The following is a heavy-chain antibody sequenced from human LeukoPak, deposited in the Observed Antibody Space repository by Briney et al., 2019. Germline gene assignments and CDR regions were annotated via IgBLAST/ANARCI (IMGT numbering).Heavy chain of an antibody. Sequence: PGGSLRLSCAASGFTFNTYAMNWVRQAPGKGLEWVSAISGSGGSTYYADSVKGRFTISRDNSKNTLYLQMNSLRAEDTAVYYCASGRTRWYFDYWGQGTLVTVSS. CDR3: ASGRTRWYFDY. CDR2: ISGSGGST. J-gene: IGHJ4*02. D-gene: IGHD1-26*01. V-gene: IGHV3-23*01. CDR1: GFTFNTYA.